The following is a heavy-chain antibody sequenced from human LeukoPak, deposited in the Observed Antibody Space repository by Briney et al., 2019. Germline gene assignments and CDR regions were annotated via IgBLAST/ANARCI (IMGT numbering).Heavy chain of an antibody. CDR2: INHSGST. J-gene: IGHJ4*02. Sequence: PSETLSLTCAVYGGSFSGYYWSWIRQPPRKGLEWIGEINHSGSTNYNPSLKSRVTISVDTSKNQFSLKLSSVTAADTAVYYCARIDSSGWYGIDYWGQGTLVTVSS. CDR3: ARIDSSGWYGIDY. D-gene: IGHD6-19*01. CDR1: GGSFSGYY. V-gene: IGHV4-34*01.